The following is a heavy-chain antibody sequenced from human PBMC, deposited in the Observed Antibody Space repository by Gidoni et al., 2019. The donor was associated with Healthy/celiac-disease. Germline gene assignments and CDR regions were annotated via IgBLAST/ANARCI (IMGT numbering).Heavy chain of an antibody. CDR3: AKDSRGIAVAVVWGWFDP. V-gene: IGHV3-23*01. D-gene: IGHD6-19*01. J-gene: IGHJ5*02. CDR1: GFTFCRYA. Sequence: EVQLLESGGGLVQSWVSLRLSCAASGFTFCRYAMSWVRQAPGKGLEWVSAISGSGGSTYYADSVKGRFTISRDNSKNTLYLQMNSLRAEDTAVYYCAKDSRGIAVAVVWGWFDPWGQGTLVTVSS. CDR2: ISGSGGST.